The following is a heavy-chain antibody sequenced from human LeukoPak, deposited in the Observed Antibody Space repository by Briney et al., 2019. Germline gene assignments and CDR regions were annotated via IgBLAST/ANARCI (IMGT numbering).Heavy chain of an antibody. CDR3: ALARAGDNWFDP. J-gene: IGHJ5*02. CDR2: MNPNSGNT. CDR1: GYTFTSYD. V-gene: IGHV1-8*01. D-gene: IGHD1-26*01. Sequence: ASVKVSCKASGYTFTSYDINWVRHATGQGLEWMGWMNPNSGNTGYAQKFQGRVTMTRNTSISTAYMELSSLRSEDTAVYYCALARAGDNWFDPWGQGTLVTVSS.